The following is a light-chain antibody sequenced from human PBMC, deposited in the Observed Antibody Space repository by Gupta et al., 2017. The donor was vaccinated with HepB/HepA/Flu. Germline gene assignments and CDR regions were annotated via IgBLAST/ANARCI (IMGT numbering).Light chain of an antibody. CDR3: CSYAGSSTYV. J-gene: IGLJ1*01. Sequence: QPALPNPTPVAGFPGKPIPTPFPGACSDVGSYNLVSWYPQHPGKAPKLMIYEVSKRPSGVSNRFSGSKSGNTASLTISGLQAEDEADYYCCSYAGSSTYVFGTGTKVTVL. V-gene: IGLV2-23*02. CDR1: CSDVGSYNL. CDR2: EVS.